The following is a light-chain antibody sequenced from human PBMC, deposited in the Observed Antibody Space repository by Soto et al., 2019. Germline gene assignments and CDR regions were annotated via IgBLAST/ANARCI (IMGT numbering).Light chain of an antibody. CDR2: GAS. CDR1: QTVGSSF. Sequence: EIVFTQSPGTLYLSPGERATLSCRASQTVGSSFLAWFQHKPGQAPRLLIYGASTTATGIPDRFSGSGSGTDFTLTISRLEPEDFAVYYCHQYGSSQTFGQGTKVDI. V-gene: IGKV3-20*01. J-gene: IGKJ1*01. CDR3: HQYGSSQT.